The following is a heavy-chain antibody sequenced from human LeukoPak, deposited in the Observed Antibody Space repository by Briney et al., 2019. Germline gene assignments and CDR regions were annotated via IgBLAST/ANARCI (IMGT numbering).Heavy chain of an antibody. V-gene: IGHV4-34*01. D-gene: IGHD6-19*01. CDR2: INHSGST. J-gene: IGHJ4*02. Sequence: SETLSLTCAVYGGSFSGYYWSWIRQPPGKGLEWIGEINHSGSTNYNPSLKSRVTISVDTSKNQFSLKLSSVTAADTAVYYCARGMWLLDYWGQGTLVTVSS. CDR1: GGSFSGYY. CDR3: ARGMWLLDY.